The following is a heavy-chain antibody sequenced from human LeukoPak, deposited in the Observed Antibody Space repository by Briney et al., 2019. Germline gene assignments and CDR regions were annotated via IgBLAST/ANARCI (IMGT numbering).Heavy chain of an antibody. CDR3: ARDLGGNHGMDV. V-gene: IGHV4-39*07. D-gene: IGHD3-10*01. CDR1: GVSISSISSNNYH. CDR2: IYYSGST. J-gene: IGHJ6*02. Sequence: SETLSLTCIVSGVSISSISSNNYHWGWIRQPPGKGLEWIGSIYYSGSTYYNPSLKSRVTISVDTSKNQFSLKLSSVTAADTAVYYCARDLGGNHGMDVWGQGTTVTVSS.